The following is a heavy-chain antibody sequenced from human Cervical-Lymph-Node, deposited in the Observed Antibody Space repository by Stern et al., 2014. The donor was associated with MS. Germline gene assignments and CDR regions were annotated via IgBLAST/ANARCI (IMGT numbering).Heavy chain of an antibody. D-gene: IGHD4/OR15-4a*01. V-gene: IGHV7-4-1*02. CDR1: GYTFTVYS. CDR2: ITPRTGNP. Sequence: VQLLESGSELKTPGASVKVSCKGSGYTFTVYSINWVRQAPGQGLEWMGWITPRTGNPTHAQGFTGRFVFPGATSAPTASLQINSLEAEDTAVNYCARDSSTINFDYWGQGSLVTVSS. J-gene: IGHJ4*02. CDR3: ARDSSTINFDY.